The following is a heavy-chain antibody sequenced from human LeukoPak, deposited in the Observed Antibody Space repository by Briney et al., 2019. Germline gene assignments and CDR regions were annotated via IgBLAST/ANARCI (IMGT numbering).Heavy chain of an antibody. J-gene: IGHJ4*02. Sequence: GGSLRLSCAASGFTFSSYWMHWVRQAPRKGLLWVSRINTDGSNTIYADSVKGRFTISRGNAQNTLYLQMNSLRAEDTAVYYCAREPTSSYYDSSGWPDYWGQGTLVTVSS. V-gene: IGHV3-74*01. CDR3: AREPTSSYYDSSGWPDY. CDR1: GFTFSSYW. D-gene: IGHD3-22*01. CDR2: INTDGSNT.